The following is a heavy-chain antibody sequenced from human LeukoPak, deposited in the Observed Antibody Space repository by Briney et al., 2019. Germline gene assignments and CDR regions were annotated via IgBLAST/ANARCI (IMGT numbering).Heavy chain of an antibody. D-gene: IGHD1-26*01. J-gene: IGHJ4*02. V-gene: IGHV3-74*01. CDR3: VSDSESRSGGDY. Sequence: GGSLRLSCAASGFSFSTFWMHWVRQVPGKGLVWVSRVNPDGSSTSYADSVKGRFTISRDNAKNTVYLQMNSLRDEDTAVYYCVSDSESRSGGDYWGQGTLVTASS. CDR2: VNPDGSST. CDR1: GFSFSTFW.